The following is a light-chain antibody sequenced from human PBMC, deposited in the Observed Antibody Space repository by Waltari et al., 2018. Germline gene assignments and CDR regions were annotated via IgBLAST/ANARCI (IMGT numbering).Light chain of an antibody. CDR2: GAS. Sequence: EIVLTQSPGTLSLSPGERATLSCRASQSVGRALAWYQQRPGQASRLLMYGASSRAANIPDRFGGSGSGTDFSLTISRLEPEDFAVYYCQHYLRLPVSFGQGTKVEIK. J-gene: IGKJ1*01. CDR3: QHYLRLPVS. CDR1: QSVGRA. V-gene: IGKV3-20*01.